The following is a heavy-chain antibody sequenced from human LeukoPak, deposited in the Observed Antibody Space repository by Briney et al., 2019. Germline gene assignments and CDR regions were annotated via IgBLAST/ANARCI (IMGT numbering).Heavy chain of an antibody. J-gene: IGHJ6*03. CDR2: ISAYNGNT. CDR1: GYTFTSYG. CDR3: ARESRASYYLDYYYYYYMDV. Sequence: GASVKVSCKASGYTFTSYGISWVRQAPGQGLEWMGWISAYNGNTNYAQKLQGRVTMTTDTSTSTAYMELRSLRSDDAAVYYCARESRASYYLDYYYYYYMDVWGKGTKVTVSS. D-gene: IGHD1-26*01. V-gene: IGHV1-18*01.